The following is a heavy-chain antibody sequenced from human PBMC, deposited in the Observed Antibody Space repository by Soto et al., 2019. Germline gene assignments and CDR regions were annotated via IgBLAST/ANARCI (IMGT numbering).Heavy chain of an antibody. CDR3: ATSYGSWSQAFDY. CDR2: TIPILSMS. Sequence: QVHLVQSGAELRKPGSSVRVSCKASGDTFNSYTINWVRQAPGLGLEWMGRTIPILSMSNYALKFQGRLTTAADNTTSTADMVLRSLRSEDTAICYCATSYGSWSQAFDYWGQGAMVTVSS. CDR1: GDTFNSYT. J-gene: IGHJ4*02. D-gene: IGHD3-10*01. V-gene: IGHV1-69*02.